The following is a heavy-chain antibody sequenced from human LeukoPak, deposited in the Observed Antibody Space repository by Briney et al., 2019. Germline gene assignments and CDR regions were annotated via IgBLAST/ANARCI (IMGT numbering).Heavy chain of an antibody. V-gene: IGHV1-69*05. J-gene: IGHJ4*02. D-gene: IGHD3-16*01. CDR2: ITPIFGTA. CDR1: GGTFSSYA. CDR3: ARVGRGQLGLFDY. Sequence: GASVKVSCKASGGTFSSYAISWVRQAPGQGLEWMGGITPIFGTANYAQKFQGRVTITTDESTSTAYMELSSLRSEDTAVYYCARVGRGQLGLFDYWGQGTLVTVSS.